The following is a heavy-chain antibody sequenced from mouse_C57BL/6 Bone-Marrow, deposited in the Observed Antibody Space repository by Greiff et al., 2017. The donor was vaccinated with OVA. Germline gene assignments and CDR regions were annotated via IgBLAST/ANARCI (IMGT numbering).Heavy chain of an antibody. V-gene: IGHV14-4*01. CDR3: TTRGREQLRSWFAD. J-gene: IGHJ3*01. CDR1: GFNIKDDY. CDR2: IDPENGDT. D-gene: IGHD3-2*02. Sequence: EVQLQQSGAELVRPGASVKLSCTASGFNIKDDYMHWVKQRPEQGLEWIGWIDPENGDTEYASKFQGKATITADTSSNTDYLQLSSLTSEDTAVYYCTTRGREQLRSWFADWGQGTLVTVSA.